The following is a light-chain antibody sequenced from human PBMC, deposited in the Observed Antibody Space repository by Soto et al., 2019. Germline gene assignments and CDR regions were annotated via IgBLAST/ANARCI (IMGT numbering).Light chain of an antibody. J-gene: IGKJ3*01. CDR3: QQYKSYSLEGV. CDR1: HNISSW. V-gene: IGKV1-5*03. Sequence: DIQMTQSPSTLSASVGDRVTITCRASHNISSWLAWYQQKPEKAPNLLIYQAYSLDSGVPSRFRGSGSGTEFTLTFRSLQPDGFATYYCQQYKSYSLEGVFGPRTKVDI. CDR2: QAY.